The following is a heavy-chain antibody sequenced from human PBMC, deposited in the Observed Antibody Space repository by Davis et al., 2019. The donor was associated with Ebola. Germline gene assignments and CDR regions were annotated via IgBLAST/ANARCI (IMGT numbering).Heavy chain of an antibody. V-gene: IGHV3-66*02. CDR1: GFSVSDKY. D-gene: IGHD3-3*01. J-gene: IGHJ3*02. CDR3: ARITVGPEMKYYDFWSGQLHDAFDI. CDR2: IYRDGRM. Sequence: GESLKISCVGSGFSVSDKYMSWVRQAPGKGLEWVSVIYRDGRMYHADSVKGRFTISRDNSKNTLYLQMNSLRAEDTAVYYCARITVGPEMKYYDFWSGQLHDAFDIWGQGTMVTVSS.